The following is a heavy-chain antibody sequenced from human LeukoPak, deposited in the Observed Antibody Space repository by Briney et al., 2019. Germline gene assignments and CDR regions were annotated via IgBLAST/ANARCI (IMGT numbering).Heavy chain of an antibody. Sequence: SETLSLTCTVSGGSISSGDYYWSWIRQPPGKGLEWIGYIYYSGSTYYNPSLKSRVTISVDTSKNQFSLKLGSVTAADTAVYYCARSAGYSYGYSFDYWGQGTLVTVSS. D-gene: IGHD5-18*01. CDR2: IYYSGST. V-gene: IGHV4-30-4*01. CDR1: GGSISSGDYY. CDR3: ARSAGYSYGYSFDY. J-gene: IGHJ4*02.